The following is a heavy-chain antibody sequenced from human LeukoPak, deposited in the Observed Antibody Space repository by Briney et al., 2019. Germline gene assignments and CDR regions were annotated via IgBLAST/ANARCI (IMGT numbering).Heavy chain of an antibody. Sequence: ASVKVSCKASGYTFTGYYMHWVRQAPGKGLEWMGGFDPEDGETIYAQKFQGRVTMTEDTSTDTAYMELSSLRSEDTAVYYCATVDGRGGGYFDCWGQGTLVTVSS. CDR3: ATVDGRGGGYFDC. CDR1: GYTFTGYY. J-gene: IGHJ4*02. CDR2: FDPEDGET. D-gene: IGHD3-10*01. V-gene: IGHV1-24*01.